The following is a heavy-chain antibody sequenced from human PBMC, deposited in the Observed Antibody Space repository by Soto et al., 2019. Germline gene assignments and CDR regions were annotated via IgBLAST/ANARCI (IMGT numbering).Heavy chain of an antibody. J-gene: IGHJ3*02. V-gene: IGHV1-2*02. Sequence: QLHLVQSGAVVKKPGASVTVSCSASGYPVTAYYMHWVRQAPGRGLEWMGGINPATGAAKYTQTFQGRVTMTRDPSTSTVVMELSGLTSGDTAVFYWARGGGVGVAGSAAFDMWGQGTLVTVSS. D-gene: IGHD3-3*01. CDR1: GYPVTAYY. CDR3: ARGGGVGVAGSAAFDM. CDR2: INPATGAA.